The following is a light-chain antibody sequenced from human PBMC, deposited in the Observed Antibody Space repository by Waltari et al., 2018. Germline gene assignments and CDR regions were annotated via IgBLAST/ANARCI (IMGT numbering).Light chain of an antibody. CDR3: QQYNTYSS. Sequence: IQMTQSPSSLSASVGDRVTITSRASHSISNWLAWYQQKPGKAPILLIYKASILKSGVPSRFSGSGSGTQLTLTISSLQPGDFATYYCQQYNTYSSFGQGTKLEIK. CDR1: HSISNW. V-gene: IGKV1-5*03. J-gene: IGKJ2*01. CDR2: KAS.